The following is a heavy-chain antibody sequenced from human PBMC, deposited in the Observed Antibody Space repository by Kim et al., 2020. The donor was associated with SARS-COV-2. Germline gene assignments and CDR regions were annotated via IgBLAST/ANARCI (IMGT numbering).Heavy chain of an antibody. D-gene: IGHD2-15*01. CDR2: IYYSGST. CDR3: ARDYRYGGNQRNIFDY. J-gene: IGHJ4*02. V-gene: IGHV4-61*01. CDR1: GGSVSSGSYY. Sequence: SETLSLTCTVSGGSVSSGSYYWSWIRQPPGKGLEWIGYIYYSGSTNYNPSLKSRVTISVDTSKNQFSLKLSSVTAADTAVYYCARDYRYGGNQRNIFDYWGQGTLVTVSS.